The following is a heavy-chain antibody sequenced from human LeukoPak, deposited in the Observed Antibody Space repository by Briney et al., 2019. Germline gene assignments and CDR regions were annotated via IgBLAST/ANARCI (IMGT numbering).Heavy chain of an antibody. CDR2: IKQDGSES. CDR1: GFTFSSYW. V-gene: IGHV3-7*01. D-gene: IGHD3-10*01. CDR3: ARDEATMVRSHDY. J-gene: IGHJ4*02. Sequence: GGSLRLSCAASGFTFSSYWMSWVRQAPGKGLEWLANIKQDGSESYYVDSVKGRFTISRDNAKNSLYLQMNSLRADDTAVYYCARDEATMVRSHDYWGQGTLVTVSS.